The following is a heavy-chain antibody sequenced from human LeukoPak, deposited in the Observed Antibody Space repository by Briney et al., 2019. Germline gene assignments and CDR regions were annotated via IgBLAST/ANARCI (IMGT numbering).Heavy chain of an antibody. CDR1: GGSFSGYY. CDR2: INHSGST. D-gene: IGHD1-26*01. Sequence: PSETLSLTCAVYGGSFSGYYWSWIRQPPGKGLEWIGEINHSGSTNYNPSLKSRVTISVDTSKNQFSLKLSSVTAADTAVYYCARGDVGSYYPYFDYWGRGTLVTVSS. J-gene: IGHJ4*02. V-gene: IGHV4-34*01. CDR3: ARGDVGSYYPYFDY.